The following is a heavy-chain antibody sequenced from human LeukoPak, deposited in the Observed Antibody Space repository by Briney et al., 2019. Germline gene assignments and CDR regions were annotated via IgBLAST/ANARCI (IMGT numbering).Heavy chain of an antibody. CDR2: IYYSGST. D-gene: IGHD6-6*01. J-gene: IGHJ6*02. Sequence: SSETLSLTCTVSGGSISSYYWSWIRQPPGKGLEWIGYIYYSGSTNYNPSLKSRVTISVDTSKNQFSLKLSSVAAADTAAYYCARNEYSSSWDYYYGMDVWGQGTTVTVSS. CDR1: GGSISSYY. V-gene: IGHV4-59*12. CDR3: ARNEYSSSWDYYYGMDV.